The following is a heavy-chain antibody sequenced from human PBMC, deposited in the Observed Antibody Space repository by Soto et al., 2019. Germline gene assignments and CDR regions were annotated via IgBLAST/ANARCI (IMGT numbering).Heavy chain of an antibody. CDR2: ISAYNGNT. J-gene: IGHJ6*04. CDR3: ARDGMLYSSDYYYYYGMDV. D-gene: IGHD2-15*01. CDR1: GYTLTNYG. V-gene: IGHV1-18*01. Sequence: ASVKVSCKASGYTLTNYGISWVRQAPGQGLEWMGWISAYNGNTKYAQKLQGRVTMTTDTSTSTAYMELRSLRSDDTAVYYCARDGMLYSSDYYYYYGMDVWGKGTTVTVSS.